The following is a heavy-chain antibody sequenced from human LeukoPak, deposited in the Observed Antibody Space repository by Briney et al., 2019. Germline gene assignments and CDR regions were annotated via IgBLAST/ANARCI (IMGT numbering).Heavy chain of an antibody. CDR3: ASITATYDY. Sequence: GRSLRLSCAASGFTFDDYAMHWVRQAPGKGLEWVSGISWNSGSIGYADSVKGRFTISRDNAKNSLYLQMNSLRAEDTALYYCASITATYDYWGQGTLVTVSS. J-gene: IGHJ4*02. CDR2: ISWNSGSI. D-gene: IGHD6-6*01. V-gene: IGHV3-9*01. CDR1: GFTFDDYA.